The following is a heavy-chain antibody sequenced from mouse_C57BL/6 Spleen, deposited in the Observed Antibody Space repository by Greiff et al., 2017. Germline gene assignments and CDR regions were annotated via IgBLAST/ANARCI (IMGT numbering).Heavy chain of an antibody. CDR3: ARSGCNYDYFDD. CDR1: GYTFTSYW. D-gene: IGHD2-1*01. V-gene: IGHV1-52*01. CDR2: IDPSDSAT. J-gene: IGHJ2*01. Sequence: VQLQQPGAELVRPGSSVKLSCKASGYTFTSYWMHWVKQRPIQGLEWIGNIDPSDSATHYNQKFKDKATLTVDKSSSTAYMQLSSLTSEDSAVYYCARSGCNYDYFDDWGQGTTLTVSS.